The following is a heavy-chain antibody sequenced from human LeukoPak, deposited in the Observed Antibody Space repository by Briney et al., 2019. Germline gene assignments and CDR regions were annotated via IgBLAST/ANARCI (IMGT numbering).Heavy chain of an antibody. CDR3: ARDGYRLSGYFYYMDV. V-gene: IGHV1-18*01. CDR2: VNTHNGDT. CDR1: GYTFASFG. Sequence: GASVKVSCKASGYTFASFGITWVRQAPGHGLEWMGWVNTHNGDTNYAQKLQGRVTMTTDTSTSTAYMELRSLRSDDTAVYYCARDGYRLSGYFYYMDVWGKGTTVTVSS. D-gene: IGHD2-2*03. J-gene: IGHJ6*03.